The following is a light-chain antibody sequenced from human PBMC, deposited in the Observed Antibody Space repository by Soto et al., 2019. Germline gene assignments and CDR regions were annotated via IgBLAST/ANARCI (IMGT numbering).Light chain of an antibody. V-gene: IGKV3-15*01. CDR1: QSISNN. CDR3: QQYNGFPWT. J-gene: IGKJ1*01. CDR2: GAS. Sequence: EIVMTQSPATLSVSPGERATLSCRASQSISNNLAWYQHKPGQAPRLLIYGASTRATGIPAKFSGSGSGTEFTVTISSLQSADFAVYYCQQYNGFPWTFGQGTKVEIK.